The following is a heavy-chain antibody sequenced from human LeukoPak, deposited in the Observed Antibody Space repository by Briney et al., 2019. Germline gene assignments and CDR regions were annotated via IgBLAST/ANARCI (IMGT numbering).Heavy chain of an antibody. CDR3: ARAAPVDY. Sequence: HPGGSLRPSCAASGFTFSSYSMNWVRQAPGKGLEWVAVISYDGSNKYYADSVKGRFTISRDNSKNTLYLQMNSLRAEDTAVYYCARAAPVDYWGQGTLVTVSS. J-gene: IGHJ4*02. CDR2: ISYDGSNK. CDR1: GFTFSSYS. V-gene: IGHV3-30*03.